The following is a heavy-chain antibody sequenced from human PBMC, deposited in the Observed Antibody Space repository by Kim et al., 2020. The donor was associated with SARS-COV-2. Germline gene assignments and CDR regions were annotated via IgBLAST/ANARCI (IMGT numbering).Heavy chain of an antibody. D-gene: IGHD3-22*01. V-gene: IGHV3-21*01. CDR3: VYQNYDSSGYYLTGGWY. Sequence: GGSLRLSCAASGFTFSSYSMNWVRQAPGKGLEWVSSISSSSSYIYYADSVKGRFTISRDNAKNSLYLQMNSLRAEDTAVYYCVYQNYDSSGYYLTGGWYWGQGTLVTVSS. J-gene: IGHJ4*02. CDR2: ISSSSSYI. CDR1: GFTFSSYS.